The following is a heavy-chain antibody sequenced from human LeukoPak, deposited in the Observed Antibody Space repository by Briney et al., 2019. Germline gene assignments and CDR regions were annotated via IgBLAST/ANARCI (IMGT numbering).Heavy chain of an antibody. J-gene: IGHJ1*01. Sequence: SETLSLTCTVSGGSISSYYWSWIRQPPGKGLEWIGSIYYSGSTYYNPSLKSRVTISVDTSKNQFSLKLSSVTAADTAVYYCARTVYCSSTSCHGAFQHWGQGTLVTVSS. V-gene: IGHV4-39*01. CDR2: IYYSGST. CDR1: GGSISSYY. D-gene: IGHD2-2*01. CDR3: ARTVYCSSTSCHGAFQH.